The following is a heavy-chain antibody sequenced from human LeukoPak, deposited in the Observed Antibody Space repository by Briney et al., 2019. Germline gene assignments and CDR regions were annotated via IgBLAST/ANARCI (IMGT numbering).Heavy chain of an antibody. Sequence: SETLSLTCTVSGGSISSSSYYWGWIRQPPGKGLEWIGSIFYSGSTYYNPSLKSRVTISLDTSKNQFSLRLTSVTAADTAVYSCATSSGYYYAIDQWGQGTLVIVSS. CDR3: ATSSGYYYAIDQ. CDR2: IFYSGST. D-gene: IGHD3-22*01. CDR1: GGSISSSSYY. J-gene: IGHJ4*02. V-gene: IGHV4-39*07.